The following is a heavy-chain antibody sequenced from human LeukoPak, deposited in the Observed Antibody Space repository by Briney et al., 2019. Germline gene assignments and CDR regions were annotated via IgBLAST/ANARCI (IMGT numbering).Heavy chain of an antibody. D-gene: IGHD3-22*01. J-gene: IGHJ4*02. V-gene: IGHV3-9*01. Sequence: PGRSLRLSCAASGFTFDDYAMHWVRQAPGKGLEWVSGISWNSGSIGYADSVKGRFTISRDNAKNSLYLQMNSLRAEDTALYYCAKAKSLYYDSSGYLDYWGQGTLVTVSS. CDR3: AKAKSLYYDSSGYLDY. CDR1: GFTFDDYA. CDR2: ISWNSGSI.